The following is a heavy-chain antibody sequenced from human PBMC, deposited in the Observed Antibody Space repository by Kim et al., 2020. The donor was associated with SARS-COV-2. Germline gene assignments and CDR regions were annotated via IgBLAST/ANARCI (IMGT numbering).Heavy chain of an antibody. Sequence: YADPVTGRFTISRDNAKNSLYLQMNSLRAEDTAVYYCARGGSYLIDAFDIWGQGTMVTVSS. V-gene: IGHV3-11*05. D-gene: IGHD1-26*01. J-gene: IGHJ3*02. CDR3: ARGGSYLIDAFDI.